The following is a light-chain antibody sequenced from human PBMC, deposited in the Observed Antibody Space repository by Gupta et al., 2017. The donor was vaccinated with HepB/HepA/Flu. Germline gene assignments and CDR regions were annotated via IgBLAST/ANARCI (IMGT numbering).Light chain of an antibody. J-gene: IGKJ1*01. CDR1: HDISRY. CDR3: QQRYNSPWT. Sequence: DIQMTQSPSSLSASVGDRVIITCRTTHDISRYLNWYQQRPGQAPKLLIYLSSSLQKGVPSRFSGSGSGTDFTLTISRRQPEDFATYFCQQRYNSPWTFGLGTKVEIK. V-gene: IGKV1-39*01. CDR2: LSS.